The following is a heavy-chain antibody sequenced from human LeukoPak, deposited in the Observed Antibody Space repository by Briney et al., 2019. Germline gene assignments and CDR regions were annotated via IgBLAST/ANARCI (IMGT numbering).Heavy chain of an antibody. CDR3: ARGLPSYGDYVDYYFYMDV. D-gene: IGHD4-17*01. V-gene: IGHV4-4*07. CDR1: GDSISGFY. CDR2: ISTSGST. J-gene: IGHJ6*03. Sequence: SETLSLTCTVSGDSISGFYWSWIRQPAGKGLQWIGRISTSGSTNYNPSLKSRVTMSVDRPTNEFSLTVRSVTAADTALYYCARGLPSYGDYVDYYFYMDVWGKGTTVTVSS.